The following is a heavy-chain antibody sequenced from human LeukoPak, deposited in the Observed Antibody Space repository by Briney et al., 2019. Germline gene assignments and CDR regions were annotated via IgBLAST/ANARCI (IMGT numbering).Heavy chain of an antibody. V-gene: IGHV4-34*01. CDR1: GASISSYY. D-gene: IGHD1-1*01. Sequence: SETLSLTCTFSGASISSYYWSWIRQPPGKGLEWIGEINHSGSTNYNPSLKSRVTISVDTSKNQFSLKLSSVTAADTAVYYCARDQTGTYYFDYWGQGTLVTVSS. CDR2: INHSGST. J-gene: IGHJ4*02. CDR3: ARDQTGTYYFDY.